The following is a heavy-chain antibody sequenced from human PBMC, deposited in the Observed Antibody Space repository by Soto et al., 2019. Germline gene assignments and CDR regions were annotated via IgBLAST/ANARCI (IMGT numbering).Heavy chain of an antibody. CDR2: IYPGDSDT. CDR3: ARLNMVRGVIDYYYYGMDV. D-gene: IGHD3-10*01. CDR1: GYSFTSYW. J-gene: IGHJ6*02. V-gene: IGHV5-51*01. Sequence: PGESLKISCKGSGYSFTSYWIGWVRQMPGKSLEWMGIIYPGDSDTRYSPSFQGQVTISADKSISTAYLQWSSLKASDTAMYYCARLNMVRGVIDYYYYGMDVWGQGTTVTVS.